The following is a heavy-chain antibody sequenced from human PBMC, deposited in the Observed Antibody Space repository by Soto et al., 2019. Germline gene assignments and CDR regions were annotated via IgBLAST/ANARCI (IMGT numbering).Heavy chain of an antibody. CDR2: ISSSSSYI. CDR1: GFTFSWYS. J-gene: IGHJ4*02. V-gene: IGHV3-21*01. CDR3: ARVHYYDSSGYSH. Sequence: GSLRLSCAASGFTFSWYSMNWVRQAPGKGLEWVSSISSSSSYIYYADSVKGRFTISRDNAKNSLYLQMNSLRAEDTAAYYCARVHYYDSSGYSHWGQGTLVTVSS. D-gene: IGHD3-22*01.